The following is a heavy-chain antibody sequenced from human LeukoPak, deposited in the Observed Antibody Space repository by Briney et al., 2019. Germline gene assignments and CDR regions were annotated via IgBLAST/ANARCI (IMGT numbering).Heavy chain of an antibody. CDR3: ARDQRSSSGWYNWFDP. Sequence: ASVKVSCKASEGTFSSYAISWVRQAPGQGLEWMGGIIPIFGTANYAQKFQGRVTITADESTSTAYMELSSLRSEDTAVYYCARDQRSSSGWYNWFDPWGQGTLVTVSS. CDR1: EGTFSSYA. D-gene: IGHD6-19*01. V-gene: IGHV1-69*13. CDR2: IIPIFGTA. J-gene: IGHJ5*02.